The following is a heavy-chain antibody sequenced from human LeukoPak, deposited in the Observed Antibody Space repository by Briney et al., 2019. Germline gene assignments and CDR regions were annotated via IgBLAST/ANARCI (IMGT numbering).Heavy chain of an antibody. CDR3: ARHKRIAVAGYYFDY. Sequence: SETLFLTCTVSGRSIGTYHWNWIRQPPGKGLEWIGYIYYNGSTNYNPSLKSRVTISVDTSKNRFSLKLSSVTAADTAVYYCARHKRIAVAGYYFDYWGQGTLVTVSS. CDR1: GRSIGTYH. V-gene: IGHV4-59*01. D-gene: IGHD6-19*01. CDR2: IYYNGST. J-gene: IGHJ4*02.